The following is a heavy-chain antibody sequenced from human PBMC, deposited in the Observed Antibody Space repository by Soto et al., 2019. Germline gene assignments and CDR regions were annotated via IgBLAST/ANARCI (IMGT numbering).Heavy chain of an antibody. V-gene: IGHV1-58*01. CDR1: GFTFTTSS. D-gene: IGHD3-10*01. J-gene: IGHJ5*02. CDR2: IVVGSGNT. CDR3: AAGQYYYGSEYNWLDP. Sequence: SVRVSCRASGFTFTTSSVQWVRQARGQRLEWIGWIVVGSGNTNYAQKFQERVTITRDMSTSTAYMELSSLRSEDTAVYYCAAGQYYYGSEYNWLDPWGQGTLVTVSS.